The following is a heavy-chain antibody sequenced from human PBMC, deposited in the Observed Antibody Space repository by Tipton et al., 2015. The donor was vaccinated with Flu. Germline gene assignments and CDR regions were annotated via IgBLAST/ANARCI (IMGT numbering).Heavy chain of an antibody. CDR1: GGSISSYY. V-gene: IGHV4-4*07. CDR2: IYTSGST. D-gene: IGHD6-13*01. CDR3: ARSYSSRWYRYYYYGMDV. Sequence: TLSLTCTVSGGSISSYYWSRIRQPAGKGLEWIGRIYTSGSTNYTPSLKSRVTMSVDTSKNQFSLKLSSVTAADTAVYYCARSYSSRWYRYYYYGMDVWGQGTTVTVSS. J-gene: IGHJ6*02.